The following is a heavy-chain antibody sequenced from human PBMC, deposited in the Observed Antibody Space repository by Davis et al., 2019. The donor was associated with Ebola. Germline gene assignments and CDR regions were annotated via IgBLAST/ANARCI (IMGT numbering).Heavy chain of an antibody. CDR3: SKAGYLQWLIDYYYCFMDV. J-gene: IGHJ6*03. Sequence: GGSLRLSCAASGFTFSDAWMNWVRQAPGKGLEWVGRIESRSDGETTDYAAPVKGRFTISRDDSKNTLYLQMNSLKADDTAVYYCSKAGYLQWLIDYYYCFMDVWGKGTTVTVSS. CDR1: GFTFSDAW. CDR2: IESRSDGETT. V-gene: IGHV3-15*04. D-gene: IGHD3-3*01.